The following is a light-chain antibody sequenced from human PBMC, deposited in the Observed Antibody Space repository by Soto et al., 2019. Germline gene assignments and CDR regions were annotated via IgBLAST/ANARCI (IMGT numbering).Light chain of an antibody. V-gene: IGKV3-20*01. CDR2: NTS. CDR3: QHYGGSFI. Sequence: EIVLTQSPGTLSLSPGEGATVSCRVSKSINSKSLDWYQRKFGQAPRLLIYNTSSRATGIPDRFSGSGSGTDFTLSISRLEPEDFAVYYCQHYGGSFIFGPGTKVDFK. J-gene: IGKJ3*01. CDR1: KSINSKS.